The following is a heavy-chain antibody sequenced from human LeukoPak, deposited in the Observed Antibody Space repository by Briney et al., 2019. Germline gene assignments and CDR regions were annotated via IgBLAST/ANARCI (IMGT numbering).Heavy chain of an antibody. Sequence: PGGSLRLSCAASGFTFSDYYMSWIRQAPGKGLEWVSYISSSGSTIYYADSVKGRFTISRDNAKNSLYLQMNSLRAEDTAVYYCAREEATAGYDQQFDPWGQGTLVTVSS. CDR3: AREEATAGYDQQFDP. V-gene: IGHV3-11*04. CDR1: GFTFSDYY. J-gene: IGHJ5*02. D-gene: IGHD5-12*01. CDR2: ISSSGSTI.